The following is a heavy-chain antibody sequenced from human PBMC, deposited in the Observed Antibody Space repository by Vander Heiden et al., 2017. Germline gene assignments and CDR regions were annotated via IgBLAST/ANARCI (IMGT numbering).Heavy chain of an antibody. D-gene: IGHD2-8*01. Sequence: QVQLVESGGGVVQPGRSSRLSCAAPGFTFNHYAKHWVRQAPGKGLEWVAIIWNDGSKKYYADSVKGRSTISRDNYRNMVYLEMNSLRAEDTAVYDCARDDCTNGVCLDHWGQGTLVTVSS. CDR3: ARDDCTNGVCLDH. J-gene: IGHJ4*02. CDR1: GFTFNHYA. CDR2: IWNDGSKK. V-gene: IGHV3-33*01.